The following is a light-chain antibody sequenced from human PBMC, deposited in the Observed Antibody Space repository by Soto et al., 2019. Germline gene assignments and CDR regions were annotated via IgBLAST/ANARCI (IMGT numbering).Light chain of an antibody. CDR2: DAY. CDR1: QDISDH. Sequence: DLQITQSPSSLSSSLGARVTMTCPASQDISDHLNWYQYKEGEAQQLLIYDAYNLESGVQSRFSGSGSGTDFTLTIRSLQPQDIATYYCKHFANLPMTVGQGTRLEIK. J-gene: IGKJ5*01. V-gene: IGKV1-33*01. CDR3: KHFANLPMT.